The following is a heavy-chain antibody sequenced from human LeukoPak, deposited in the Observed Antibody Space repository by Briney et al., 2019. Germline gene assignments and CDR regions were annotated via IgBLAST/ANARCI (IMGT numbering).Heavy chain of an antibody. D-gene: IGHD2-2*01. Sequence: SVKVSCEASGGTFSSYAISWVRQAPGQGLEWMGGIIPIFGTANYAQKFQGRVTITADESTSTAYMELSSLRSEDTAVYYCARLSTSSPGAYYYGMDVWGQGTTVTVSS. V-gene: IGHV1-69*13. J-gene: IGHJ6*02. CDR1: GGTFSSYA. CDR3: ARLSTSSPGAYYYGMDV. CDR2: IIPIFGTA.